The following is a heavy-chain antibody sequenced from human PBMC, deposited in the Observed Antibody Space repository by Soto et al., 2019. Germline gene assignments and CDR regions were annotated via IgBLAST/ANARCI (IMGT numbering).Heavy chain of an antibody. CDR2: IYHSGST. CDR3: ARSPPYYYDKGLNFDY. CDR1: GGSISSGGYS. D-gene: IGHD3-22*01. V-gene: IGHV4-30-2*01. Sequence: SETLSLTCAVSGGSISSGGYSWSWIRQPPGKGLEWIGYIYHSGSTYYNPSLKSRVTISVDTSKNQFSLKLSSVTAADTAVYYCARSPPYYYDKGLNFDYWGQGTLVTVS. J-gene: IGHJ4*02.